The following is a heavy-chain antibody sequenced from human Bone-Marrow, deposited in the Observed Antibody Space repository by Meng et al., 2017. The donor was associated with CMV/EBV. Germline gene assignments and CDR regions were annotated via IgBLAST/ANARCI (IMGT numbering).Heavy chain of an antibody. Sequence: GESLKISCAASGFTFSSYAMHWVRQAPGKGREWVAVISYDGSNKYYADSVKGRFTISRDNSKSTLYLQMNSLRAEDTAVYYCATARLPTIFGVVYDAFDIWGQGTMVTVSS. CDR3: ATARLPTIFGVVYDAFDI. V-gene: IGHV3-30-3*01. J-gene: IGHJ3*02. D-gene: IGHD3-3*01. CDR1: GFTFSSYA. CDR2: ISYDGSNK.